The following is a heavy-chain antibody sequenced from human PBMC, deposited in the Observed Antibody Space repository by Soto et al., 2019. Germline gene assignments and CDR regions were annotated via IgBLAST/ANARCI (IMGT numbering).Heavy chain of an antibody. Sequence: SVKVSCQASGGTFSSYTISWVRQAPGQGLEWMGRIIPILGIANYAQKFQGRVTITADKSTSTAYMELSSLRSEDMAVYYCARDGPYYDFWSGFDPWGQGTLVTVSS. CDR3: ARDGPYYDFWSGFDP. CDR2: IIPILGIA. V-gene: IGHV1-69*04. CDR1: GGTFSSYT. J-gene: IGHJ5*02. D-gene: IGHD3-3*01.